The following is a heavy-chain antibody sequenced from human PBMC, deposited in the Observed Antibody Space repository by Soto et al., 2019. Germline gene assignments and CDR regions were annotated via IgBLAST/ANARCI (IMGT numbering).Heavy chain of an antibody. V-gene: IGHV3-23*01. J-gene: IGHJ4*02. CDR1: GFTFSTYA. CDR3: AKGSSSTSVSCHLAPFEF. D-gene: IGHD1-26*01. CDR2: MSGSGATT. Sequence: EVQLLESGGGFVQPGGSLRLSCAASGFTFSTYAMSWVRQSPGKGLEWVSAMSGSGATTHHADSVKGRFTISRDNSKNTLYLPLNSLRAEDTAVYFCAKGSSSTSVSCHLAPFEFWGQGTLVTVSS.